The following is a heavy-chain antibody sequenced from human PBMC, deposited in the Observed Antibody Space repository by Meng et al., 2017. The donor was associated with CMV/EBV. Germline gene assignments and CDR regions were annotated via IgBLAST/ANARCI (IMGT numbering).Heavy chain of an antibody. CDR1: GGSFSGYY. CDR2: INHSGST. D-gene: IGHD3-10*01. Sequence: VQLQQCGSGLLTPSETLSLTCAVYGGSFSGYYWSWIRQPPGKGLEWIGEINHSGSTNYNPSLKSRVTISVDTSKNQFSLKLSSVTAADAAVYYCARESMVRGEDWGQGTLVTVSS. CDR3: ARESMVRGED. J-gene: IGHJ4*02. V-gene: IGHV4-34*01.